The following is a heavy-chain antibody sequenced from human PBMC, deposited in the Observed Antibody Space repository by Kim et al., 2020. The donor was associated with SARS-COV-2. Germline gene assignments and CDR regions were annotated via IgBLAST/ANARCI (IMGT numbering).Heavy chain of an antibody. D-gene: IGHD6-19*01. V-gene: IGHV3-15*01. CDR3: TASSTPGIAVAGTLRP. Sequence: GGSLRLSCAASGFTFSNAWMSWVRQAPGKGLEWVGRIKSKTDGGTTDYAAPVKGRFTISRDDSKNTLYLQMNSLKTEDTAVYYCTASSTPGIAVAGTLRPWGQGTLVTVSS. CDR1: GFTFSNAW. J-gene: IGHJ5*02. CDR2: IKSKTDGGTT.